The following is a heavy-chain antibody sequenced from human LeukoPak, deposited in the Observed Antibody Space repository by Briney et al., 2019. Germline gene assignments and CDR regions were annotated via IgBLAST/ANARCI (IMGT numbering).Heavy chain of an antibody. V-gene: IGHV1-8*01. J-gene: IGHJ4*02. D-gene: IGHD5-24*01. CDR2: MNPNSGNT. CDR3: ARVEMATIAFDY. CDR1: GYTFTSYD. Sequence: GASVKVSCKASGYTFTSYDINWVRQATGQGLEWMGWMNPNSGNTGYAQKFQGRVTMTRNTSISTAYMELSSLRSEDTAVYYCARVEMATIAFDYWGQGTLVTVSS.